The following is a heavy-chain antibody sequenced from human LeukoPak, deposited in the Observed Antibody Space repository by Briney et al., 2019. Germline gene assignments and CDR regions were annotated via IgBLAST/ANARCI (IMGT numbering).Heavy chain of an antibody. CDR3: ATGLQLLWFGELLTPLGY. D-gene: IGHD3-10*01. CDR1: GYTLTELS. CDR2: FDPEDGET. J-gene: IGHJ4*02. Sequence: GASVKVSCKVSGYTLTELSMHWVRQAPGKGLEWMGGFDPEDGETIYAQKFQGRVTMTEDTSTDTAYMELSSLRSEDTAVYYCATGLQLLWFGELLTPLGYWGQGTLVTVSS. V-gene: IGHV1-24*01.